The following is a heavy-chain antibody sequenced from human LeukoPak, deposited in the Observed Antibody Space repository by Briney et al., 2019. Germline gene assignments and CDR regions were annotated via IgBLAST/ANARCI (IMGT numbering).Heavy chain of an antibody. CDR1: PFTFCSYG. V-gene: IGHV3-30*02. CDR2: FLYVGSNE. Sequence: GGSLRLSCAGSPFTFCSYGMHWVRQAPGKGLEWVAYFLYVGSNEQYAHSVKGRFRISRDSSKNILYLQMNSLRAEDTAVYYCAKDRCSNGIGCYYYYMDVWGKGTTVTISS. J-gene: IGHJ6*03. CDR3: AKDRCSNGIGCYYYYMDV. D-gene: IGHD2-8*01.